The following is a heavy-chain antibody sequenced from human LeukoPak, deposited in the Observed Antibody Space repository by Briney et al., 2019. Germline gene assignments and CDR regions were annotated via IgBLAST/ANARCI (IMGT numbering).Heavy chain of an antibody. CDR1: GYTFSGYY. CDR2: INPNSGGT. Sequence: GASVKVSCKASGYTFSGYYLQWVRQAPGQGLEWMGWINPNSGGTNYAQKFQGRVTMTRDTSISTVYMELSSLGYDDTAVYYCARETGLEQLNGWLDPWGQGSLVTVSS. J-gene: IGHJ5*02. CDR3: ARETGLEQLNGWLDP. D-gene: IGHD6-13*01. V-gene: IGHV1-2*02.